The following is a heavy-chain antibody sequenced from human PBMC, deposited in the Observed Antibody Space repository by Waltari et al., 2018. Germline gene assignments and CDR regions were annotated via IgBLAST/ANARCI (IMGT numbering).Heavy chain of an antibody. V-gene: IGHV3-53*01. J-gene: IGHJ4*02. CDR2: IYNGENT. D-gene: IGHD6-19*01. Sequence: EVQLVESGGGLIQPGGSLRLSCVASGFTVSSTYMNWVRQAPGKGLAWVSVIYNGENTYYTDSVKGRYTISADNSKNTLYLQMISLRVEDTAVYYRARGEQWPTGVRQWSQGTLLTVSS. CDR1: GFTVSSTY. CDR3: ARGEQWPTGVRQ.